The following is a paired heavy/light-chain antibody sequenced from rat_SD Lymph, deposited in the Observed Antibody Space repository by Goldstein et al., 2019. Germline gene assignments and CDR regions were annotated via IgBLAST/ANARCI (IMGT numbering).Light chain of an antibody. Sequence: DTVLTQSPALAVSPGERVTISCRASESVSTLMHWYQQKPGQQPKLLIYLASNLESGVPARFSGSGSGTDFTLTIDPVEADDTATYYCQQSWNDPRTFGGGTKLELK. J-gene: IGKJ1*01. CDR3: QQSWNDPRT. CDR1: ESVSTL. CDR2: LAS. V-gene: IGKV3S9*01.
Heavy chain of an antibody. D-gene: IGHD1-2*01. CDR3: TVETIAATHFDY. V-gene: IGHV10-10*01. Sequence: EVQLVESGGGLVQPKGSLKLSCAASGFDFNSYGMSWVRQAPGKGLDLVADISSKSYNYATYYADSVKDRFTISRDDSQSMVYLQMDNLKTEDTALYYCTVETIAATHFDYWGQGVMVTVSS. CDR1: GFDFNSYG. J-gene: IGHJ2*01. CDR2: ISSKSYNYAT.